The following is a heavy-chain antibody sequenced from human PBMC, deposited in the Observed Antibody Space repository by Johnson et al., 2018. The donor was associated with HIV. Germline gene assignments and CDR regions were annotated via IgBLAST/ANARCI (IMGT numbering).Heavy chain of an antibody. V-gene: IGHV3-30*04. Sequence: QVQLVESGGGVVQPGRSLRLSCAASGFTFSSYAMHWVRQAPGNGLEWVAVISYDGSSKYYADSVKGRFTISRDNSRNTLYLQMNSPSPEDTGVYHCARDRHGSGRPNAFDLWGRGTKVTV. CDR3: ARDRHGSGRPNAFDL. D-gene: IGHD3-10*01. J-gene: IGHJ3*01. CDR1: GFTFSSYA. CDR2: ISYDGSSK.